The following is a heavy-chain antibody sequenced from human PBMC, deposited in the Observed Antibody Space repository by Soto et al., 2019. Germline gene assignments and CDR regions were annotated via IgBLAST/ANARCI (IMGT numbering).Heavy chain of an antibody. CDR1: GGSFSGYY. CDR2: INHNGNT. D-gene: IGHD5-12*01. J-gene: IGHJ4*02. Sequence: QVQLQQWGAGLLKPSETLSLTCAVYGGSFSGYYWSWIRQPPGKGLAWSGEINHNGNTNNNPSHKSRVTTSVDTSKNPSSLKLSSVTAADTAVYYCATRQDIVATFDYWGRGALVTVSS. V-gene: IGHV4-34*01. CDR3: ATRQDIVATFDY.